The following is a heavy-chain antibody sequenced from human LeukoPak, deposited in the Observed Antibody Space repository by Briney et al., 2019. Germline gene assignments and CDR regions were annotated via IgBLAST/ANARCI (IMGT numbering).Heavy chain of an antibody. D-gene: IGHD4-17*01. Sequence: ASVKVSCKASGYPFTGYYIHWVRQAPGQGLEWMGWINPNSGGTNYAQKFQGRVTMTSDTSITTAYTDLSRLTSDDTAVYYCAREISDYASAYWGQGTLVTVSS. CDR3: AREISDYASAY. J-gene: IGHJ4*02. CDR2: INPNSGGT. V-gene: IGHV1-2*02. CDR1: GYPFTGYY.